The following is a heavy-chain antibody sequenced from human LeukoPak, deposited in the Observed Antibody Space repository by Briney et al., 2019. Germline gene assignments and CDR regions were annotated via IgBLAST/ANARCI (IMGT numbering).Heavy chain of an antibody. V-gene: IGHV3-23*01. CDR2: INGNGDST. CDR3: AKSNGYGLIDI. D-gene: IGHD3-22*01. CDR1: GFTFSSYA. J-gene: IGHJ3*02. Sequence: QTGGSLRLSCAASGFTFSSYAMSWVRQAPGKGLEWVSGINGNGDSTYYADSVKGRFTISRDNSKNTLYLQMNSLRAEDTAVYYCAKSNGYGLIDIWGQGTMVTVSS.